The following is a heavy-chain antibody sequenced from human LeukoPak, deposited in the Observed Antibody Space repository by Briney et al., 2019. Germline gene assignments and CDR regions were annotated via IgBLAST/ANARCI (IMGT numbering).Heavy chain of an antibody. CDR1: GVSISSYY. V-gene: IGHV4-59*01. J-gene: IGHJ4*02. CDR3: ARELRFGTHFDY. D-gene: IGHD3-10*01. Sequence: SETLSLTCTGSGVSISSYYWSWIRQPPGKGLKWIGYIYYSGSTNYNPSLKSRVTISVDTSKNQFSLKLSSVTAADTAVYYCARELRFGTHFDYWGQGTLVTVSS. CDR2: IYYSGST.